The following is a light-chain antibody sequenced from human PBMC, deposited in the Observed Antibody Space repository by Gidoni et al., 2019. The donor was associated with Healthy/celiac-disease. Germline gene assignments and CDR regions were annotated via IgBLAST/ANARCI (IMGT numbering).Light chain of an antibody. J-gene: IGLJ2*01. CDR1: SSNIGRNY. CDR2: RNN. CDR3: ASWDDSLSGSGV. Sequence: QSVLTQPPSASGTPGQRVTIPCSGSSSNIGRNYVYWYPQLPGTAPKLLIYRNNQRPSGVPDRFSGSKSGTSASLAISGLRSEDEADYYCASWDDSLSGSGVFGGGTKLTVL. V-gene: IGLV1-47*01.